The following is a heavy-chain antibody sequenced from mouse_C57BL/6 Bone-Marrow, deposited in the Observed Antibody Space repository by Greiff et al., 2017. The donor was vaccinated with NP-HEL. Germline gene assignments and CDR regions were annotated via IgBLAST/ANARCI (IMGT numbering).Heavy chain of an antibody. CDR2: INPSSGYT. J-gene: IGHJ4*01. Sequence: QVQLQQSGAELARPGASVKMSCKASGYTFTSYTMHWVKQRPGQGLEWIGYINPSSGYTKYNQKFKEKATLTADKSSSTAYMQRSSLTSEDSAVYYCIGSPLYYYAMDYWGQGTSVTVSS. CDR3: IGSPLYYYAMDY. V-gene: IGHV1-4*01. CDR1: GYTFTSYT.